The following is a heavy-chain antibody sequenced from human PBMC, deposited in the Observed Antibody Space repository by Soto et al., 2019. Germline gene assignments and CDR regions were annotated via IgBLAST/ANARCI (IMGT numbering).Heavy chain of an antibody. CDR2: ISSSGDTI. D-gene: IGHD3-10*01. CDR1: GFPFSSYE. Sequence: GGSLRLSCAASGFPFSSYEMNWVRQAPGKGLEWVSYISSSGDTINYADSVKGRFTISRDNPKNSLYLQMNSLRAEDTAVYYCARSITPFDYWGQGTPVTVSS. CDR3: ARSITPFDY. J-gene: IGHJ4*02. V-gene: IGHV3-48*03.